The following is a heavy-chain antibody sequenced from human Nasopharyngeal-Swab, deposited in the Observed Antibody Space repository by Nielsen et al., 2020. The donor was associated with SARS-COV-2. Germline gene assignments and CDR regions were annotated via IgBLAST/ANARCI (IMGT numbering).Heavy chain of an antibody. CDR1: GFTLKTYG. CDR3: ARDGLSGYYPYFDY. Sequence: GESLKISCAASGFTLKTYGMMWVRQAPGKGLEWVSSISSDSSYIYYADSVKGRFTISRDNSKNTLYLQMNSLRAEDTAVYYCARDGLSGYYPYFDYWGQGTLVTVSS. CDR2: ISSDSSYI. V-gene: IGHV3-21*01. J-gene: IGHJ4*02. D-gene: IGHD3-22*01.